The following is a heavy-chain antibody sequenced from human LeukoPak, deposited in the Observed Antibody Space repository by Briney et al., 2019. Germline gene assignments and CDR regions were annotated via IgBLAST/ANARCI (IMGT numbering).Heavy chain of an antibody. V-gene: IGHV5-51*01. J-gene: IGHJ4*02. CDR2: IYPGDSDT. CDR3: ARRGGRDGYNEGFDF. Sequence: GESLKISCEGSGYSFTSYWIGWVRQMPGKGLEWVGIIYPGDSDTTYSPSFQGQVTISADKSISTAYLQWSSLKASDTAIYYCARRGGRDGYNEGFDFWGQGTLVTVSS. D-gene: IGHD5-24*01. CDR1: GYSFTSYW.